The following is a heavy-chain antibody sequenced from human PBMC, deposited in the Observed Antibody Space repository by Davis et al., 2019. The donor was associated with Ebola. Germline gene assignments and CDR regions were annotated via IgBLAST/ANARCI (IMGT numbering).Heavy chain of an antibody. CDR2: IIPIFGTA. Sequence: SVKVSCQASGYTFTGYYMHWVRQAPGQGLEWMGGIIPIFGTANYAQKFQGRVTITADESTSTAYMELSSLRSEDTAVYYCARGPEYSSGWYEGLKNYYYYGMDVWGQGTTVTVSS. CDR3: ARGPEYSSGWYEGLKNYYYYGMDV. CDR1: GYTFTGYY. D-gene: IGHD6-19*01. V-gene: IGHV1-69*13. J-gene: IGHJ6*02.